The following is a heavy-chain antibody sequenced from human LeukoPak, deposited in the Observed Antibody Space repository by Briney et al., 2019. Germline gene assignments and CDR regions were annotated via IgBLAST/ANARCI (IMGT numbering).Heavy chain of an antibody. Sequence: GGTLRLSCAASGFTFSSYGISWVRQAPGKGLEWVSAISGSGGSTYYADSVRGRFTISRDNAKNSLYLQMNSLRAEDTAVYYCARVLSYGDYGYYYYYMDVWGKGTTVTISS. D-gene: IGHD4-17*01. J-gene: IGHJ6*03. CDR3: ARVLSYGDYGYYYYYMDV. CDR2: ISGSGGST. V-gene: IGHV3-23*01. CDR1: GFTFSSYG.